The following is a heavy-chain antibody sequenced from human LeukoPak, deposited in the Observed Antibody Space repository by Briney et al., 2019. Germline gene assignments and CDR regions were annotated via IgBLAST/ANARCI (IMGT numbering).Heavy chain of an antibody. V-gene: IGHV4-31*03. CDR2: IYYSGST. J-gene: IGHJ5*02. Sequence: SQTLSLTCTVSGGSISSGGYYWSWIRQHPGKGLEWIGYIYYSGSTYYNPSLKSRVTISVDTSKNQFSLKLSSVTAADTAVYYCARLEFMTGDWFDPWGQGTLVTVSS. CDR3: ARLEFMTGDWFDP. D-gene: IGHD3-10*01. CDR1: GGSISSGGYY.